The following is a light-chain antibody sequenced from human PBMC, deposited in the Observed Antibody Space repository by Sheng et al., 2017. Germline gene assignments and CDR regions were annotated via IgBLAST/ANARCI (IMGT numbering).Light chain of an antibody. Sequence: DIQLTQSPSSLSAFVGDRLTITCQASQDISNDLNWYQQRPGKAPKLLIYDTSNLEAGVPSRFSGSGSGTYFTLTITNLQPEDLATYYCQQYDNLLLTFGPGTKVDIK. CDR2: DTS. CDR3: QQYDNLLLT. CDR1: QDISND. J-gene: IGKJ3*01. V-gene: IGKV1-33*01.